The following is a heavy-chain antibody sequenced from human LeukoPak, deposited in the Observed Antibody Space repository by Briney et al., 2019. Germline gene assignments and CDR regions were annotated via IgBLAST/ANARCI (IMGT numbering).Heavy chain of an antibody. D-gene: IGHD5-18*01. CDR1: GFTVSSDY. V-gene: IGHV3-66*02. Sequence: TGGSLRLSCAASGFTVSSDYMSWVRQAPGKGLEWVSVIYSGGSTYYADSVKGRFTISRDNSKNTLYLQMNSLRAEDTAVYYCAKNSYPEDAFDIWGQGTMVTVSS. CDR2: IYSGGST. CDR3: AKNSYPEDAFDI. J-gene: IGHJ3*02.